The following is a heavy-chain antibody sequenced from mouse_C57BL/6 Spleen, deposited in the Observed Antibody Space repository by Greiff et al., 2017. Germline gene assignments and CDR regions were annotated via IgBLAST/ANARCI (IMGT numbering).Heavy chain of an antibody. CDR3: TREREYYSNHEGYGDY. Sequence: EVKLQESGTVLARPGASVKMSCKTSGYTFTSYWMHWVKQRPGQGLEWIGAIYPGNSDTSYNQKFKGKAKLTAVTSASTAYMELSSLTNEDSAVYYCTREREYYSNHEGYGDYWGQGTSVTVSS. CDR1: GYTFTSYW. J-gene: IGHJ4*01. V-gene: IGHV1-5*01. CDR2: IYPGNSDT. D-gene: IGHD2-5*01.